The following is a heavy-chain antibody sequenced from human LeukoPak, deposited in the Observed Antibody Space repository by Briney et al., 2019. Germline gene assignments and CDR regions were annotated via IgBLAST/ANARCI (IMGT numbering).Heavy chain of an antibody. CDR3: ARGAIPAVLYYFDY. CDR1: GFTVSSNF. CDR2: IFSGGTI. V-gene: IGHV3-66*01. Sequence: PGGSLRLSCAASGFTVSSNFMSWVRQAPGKGLEWVSVIFSGGTIYYADSVKGRFTISRDNSENTLYLQINNLRAEDTAVYYCARGAIPAVLYYFDYWGQGSLVTVSS. D-gene: IGHD1-14*01. J-gene: IGHJ4*02.